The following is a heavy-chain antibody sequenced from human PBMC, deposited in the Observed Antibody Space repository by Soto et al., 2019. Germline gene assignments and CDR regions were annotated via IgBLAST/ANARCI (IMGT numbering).Heavy chain of an antibody. J-gene: IGHJ4*02. CDR1: GFTFSSYD. Sequence: GGSLRLSCAASGFTFSSYDMHWVRQATGKGLEWVSAIGTAGDTYYPGSVKGRFTISRENAKNSLYLQMNSLRAGDTAVYYCARGDRYCSSTSCYVHFDYWGQGTLVTVSS. CDR3: ARGDRYCSSTSCYVHFDY. V-gene: IGHV3-13*01. D-gene: IGHD2-2*01. CDR2: IGTAGDT.